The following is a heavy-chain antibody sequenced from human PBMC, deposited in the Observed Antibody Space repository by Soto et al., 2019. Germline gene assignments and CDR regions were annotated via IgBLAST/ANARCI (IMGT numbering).Heavy chain of an antibody. D-gene: IGHD3-10*01. CDR2: ISSSGSTI. CDR1: GFTFSSYE. CDR3: ARELMVRGVIGYYYYYGMDV. J-gene: IGHJ6*02. Sequence: PGGSLRLSCAASGFTFSSYEMNWVRQAPGKGLEWVSYISSSGSTIYYADSVKGRFTISRDNAKNSLYLQMNSLRAEDTAVYYCARELMVRGVIGYYYYYGMDVCGQGTTVTVSS. V-gene: IGHV3-48*03.